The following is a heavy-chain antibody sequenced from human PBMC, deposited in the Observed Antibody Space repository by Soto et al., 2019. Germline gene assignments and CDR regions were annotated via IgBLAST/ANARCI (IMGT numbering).Heavy chain of an antibody. CDR2: IIPILGIA. CDR1: GGTFSSYT. D-gene: IGHD4-17*01. J-gene: IGHJ4*02. Sequence: QVQLVQSGAEVKKPGSSVKVSCKASGGTFSSYTISWVRQAPGQGLEWMGRIIPILGIANYAQKFQGRVTITADKSTSPAYMELSSVRSEDTAVYYCARAGTDYGGNFPLDYWGQGTLVTVSS. V-gene: IGHV1-69*02. CDR3: ARAGTDYGGNFPLDY.